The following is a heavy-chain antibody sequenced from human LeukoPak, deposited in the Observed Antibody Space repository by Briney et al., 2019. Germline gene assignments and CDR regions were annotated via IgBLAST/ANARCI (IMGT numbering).Heavy chain of an antibody. CDR1: GGSISTSNYY. Sequence: SETLPLTCTVSGGSISTSNYYWGWIRQPPGKGLEWIGNIFYSGSTYYNPSLKSRVTISVDTSKNQFSLKLSSVTAADTAVYYCARVVTIFGVVPPVRWFDPWGQGTLVTVSS. V-gene: IGHV4-39*07. CDR2: IFYSGST. CDR3: ARVVTIFGVVPPVRWFDP. J-gene: IGHJ5*02. D-gene: IGHD3-3*01.